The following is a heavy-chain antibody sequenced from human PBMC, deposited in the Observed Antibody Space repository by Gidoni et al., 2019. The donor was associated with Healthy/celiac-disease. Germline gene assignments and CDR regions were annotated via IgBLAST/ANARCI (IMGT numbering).Heavy chain of an antibody. CDR1: GFTFSSYS. V-gene: IGHV3-48*04. CDR3: ARGETVLRYFDWSSDFDY. CDR2: ISSSSRPI. J-gene: IGHJ4*02. Sequence: EVQLVVSGGGLVQPGGSMRLSCAASGFTFSSYSMNWVRQAPGKGLEWVYYISSSSRPIYYEDSVKGRFTLSRDNAKNSLYLQMNSLRAEDTAVYYCARGETVLRYFDWSSDFDYWGQGTLVTVSS. D-gene: IGHD3-9*01.